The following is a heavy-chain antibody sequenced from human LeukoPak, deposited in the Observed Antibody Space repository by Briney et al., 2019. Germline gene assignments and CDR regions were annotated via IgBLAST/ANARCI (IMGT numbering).Heavy chain of an antibody. Sequence: GGSLRLSCAASGFTFGTHDMSWVRQAPGKGLEWVSAFSPSGGGSTYYADSVKGRFTISRGKSKNTLYLQMNNLRAEDTAIYYCAKRSSTSSGYFDFWGRGTLVTVSS. D-gene: IGHD3-22*01. CDR1: GFTFGTHD. CDR3: AKRSSTSSGYFDF. V-gene: IGHV3-23*01. J-gene: IGHJ4*02. CDR2: FSPSGGGST.